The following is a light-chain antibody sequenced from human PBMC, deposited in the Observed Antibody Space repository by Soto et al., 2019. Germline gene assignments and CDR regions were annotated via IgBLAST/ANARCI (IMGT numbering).Light chain of an antibody. CDR3: GADHGSGSNVV. CDR2: VGTGGIVG. CDR1: SGYSYYK. J-gene: IGLJ2*01. V-gene: IGLV9-49*01. Sequence: QAVVTQPPSASASLGASVTLTCTLSSGYSYYKVDWYQQRPGKGPRFVMRVGTGGIVGSKGDGIPDRFSVLGSGLNRYLTIKNIQEEDESDYHCGADHGSGSNVVFGGGTKVTVL.